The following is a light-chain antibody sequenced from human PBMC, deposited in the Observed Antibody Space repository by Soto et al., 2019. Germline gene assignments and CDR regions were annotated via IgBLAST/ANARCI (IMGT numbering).Light chain of an antibody. CDR2: DVS. V-gene: IGLV2-14*01. J-gene: IGLJ3*02. CDR1: SRDVGGYNY. Sequence: QSALTQPASVSGSPGQPITISCTGTSRDVGGYNYVSWYQQHPGQAPKLMIYDVSNRPSGVSNRFSGSKSGNTASLTISGLQAEDEADYYCSSYTSSSTLVEFGGGTKLTVL. CDR3: SSYTSSSTLVE.